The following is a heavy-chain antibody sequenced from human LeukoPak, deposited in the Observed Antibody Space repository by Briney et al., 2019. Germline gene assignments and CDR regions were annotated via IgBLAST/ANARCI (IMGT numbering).Heavy chain of an antibody. CDR2: ISAYNGNT. V-gene: IGHV1-18*04. J-gene: IGHJ4*02. D-gene: IGHD2-2*01. CDR3: ARGGLYCSSTSCYGTEY. CDR1: GYTFTSYG. Sequence: WASVKVSCKAAGYTFTSYGISWVRQAPGQGLEWMGWISAYNGNTNYAQKLQGRVTMTTDTSTSTVYMELRSLRSDDTAVYYCARGGLYCSSTSCYGTEYWGQGTLVTVSS.